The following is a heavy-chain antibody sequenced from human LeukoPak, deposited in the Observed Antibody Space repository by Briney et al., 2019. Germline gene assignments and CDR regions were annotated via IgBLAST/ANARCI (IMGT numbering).Heavy chain of an antibody. J-gene: IGHJ4*02. CDR2: ISYDGSNK. CDR3: AKEYSYGYRHFDY. Sequence: PGGSLRLSCAASGFTFSSYGMHWVRQAPGKGLEWVAVISYDGSNKYYADSVKGRFTISRDNSKNTLYLQMNSLRAEDTAVYYCAKEYSYGYRHFDYWGQGILVTVSS. D-gene: IGHD5-18*01. V-gene: IGHV3-30*18. CDR1: GFTFSSYG.